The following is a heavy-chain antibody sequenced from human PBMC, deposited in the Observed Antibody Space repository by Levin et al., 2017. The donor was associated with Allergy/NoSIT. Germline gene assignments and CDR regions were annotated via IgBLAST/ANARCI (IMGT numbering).Heavy chain of an antibody. D-gene: IGHD3-16*02. J-gene: IGHJ4*02. CDR3: VSYRDGPYIHIAY. CDR2: ISGNSRTI. CDR1: GFTFSSYA. Sequence: GGSLRLSCVVSGFTFSSYAMSWIRQTPDKGLEWISIISGNSRTIYYADSVRGRFTISRDNSKNTLYLQMNSLSAQDTALYYCVSYRDGPYIHIAYWGQGTPVTVSS. V-gene: IGHV3-23*01.